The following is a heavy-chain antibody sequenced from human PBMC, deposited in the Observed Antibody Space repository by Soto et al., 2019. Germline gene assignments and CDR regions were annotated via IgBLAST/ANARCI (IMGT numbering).Heavy chain of an antibody. Sequence: QVQLQESGPGLVKPSQTLSLSCTVSGGSISSAAYYWSWIRQHPGKGLEWIGYISHSGSTYYTPSLKSRVIISADTSKNQFSLNLTSVTAADTAVYYCAREYTYGSNFFDCWGQGALVTFSS. V-gene: IGHV4-31*03. J-gene: IGHJ4*02. CDR3: AREYTYGSNFFDC. CDR2: ISHSGST. D-gene: IGHD5-18*01. CDR1: GGSISSAAYY.